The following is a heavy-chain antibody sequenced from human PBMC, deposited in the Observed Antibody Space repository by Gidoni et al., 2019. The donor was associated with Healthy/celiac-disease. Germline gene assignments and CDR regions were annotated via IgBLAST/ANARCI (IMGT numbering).Heavy chain of an antibody. V-gene: IGHV5-10-1*01. CDR1: GYSFTSYW. CDR2: IDPSDSYT. CDR3: ARQDPPDTAMVRRDY. Sequence: EVQLVQSGAEVKKPGESLRISGKGSGYSFTSYWISWVRQMPGKGLEWMGRIDPSDSYTNYSPSFQGHVTISADKSISTAYLQWSSLKASDTAMYYCARQDPPDTAMVRRDYWGQGTLVTVSS. D-gene: IGHD5-18*01. J-gene: IGHJ4*02.